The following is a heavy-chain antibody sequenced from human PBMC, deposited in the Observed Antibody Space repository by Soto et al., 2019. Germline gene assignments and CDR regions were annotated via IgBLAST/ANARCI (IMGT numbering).Heavy chain of an antibody. CDR2: ISGGSISSTI. CDR1: EFTFSSYS. CDR3: ATGYFDL. V-gene: IGHV3-48*01. Sequence: EVQLVESGGGLIQPGGSLRLSCAASEFTFSSYSMNWVRQAPGKGLEWVSYISGGSISSTIYYADSAKGRFTISRDNDKNSLYLQMNSLRAEDTAVYYCATGYFDLRGRGTLVTVSS. J-gene: IGHJ2*01.